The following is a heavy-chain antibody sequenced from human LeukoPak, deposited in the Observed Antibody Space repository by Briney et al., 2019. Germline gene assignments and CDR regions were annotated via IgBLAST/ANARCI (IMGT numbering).Heavy chain of an antibody. Sequence: PGGSLRLSCAASGFTFSNFWMSWVRQAPGKGLEWVANINQDGSEKYYVDSVKGRFTISRDNAKNSLYLQMNGLRAEDTAVYFCASRHSLNYWGQGTLVTVSS. CDR1: GFTFSNFW. CDR2: INQDGSEK. J-gene: IGHJ4*02. CDR3: ASRHSLNY. V-gene: IGHV3-7*01. D-gene: IGHD6-6*01.